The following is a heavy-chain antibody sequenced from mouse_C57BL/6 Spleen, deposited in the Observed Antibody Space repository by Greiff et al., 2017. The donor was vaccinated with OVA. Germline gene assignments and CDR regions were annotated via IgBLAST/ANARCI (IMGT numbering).Heavy chain of an antibody. J-gene: IGHJ2*01. CDR3: ARPGGTTVVATDY. D-gene: IGHD1-1*01. Sequence: VQLQQSGAELVKPGASVKLSCKASGYTFTSYWMHWVKQRPGQGLEWIGMIHPNSGSTNYNEKFKSKATLTVDKSSSTAYMQLSSLTSEDSAVYYCARPGGTTVVATDYWGQGTTLTVSS. CDR1: GYTFTSYW. CDR2: IHPNSGST. V-gene: IGHV1-64*01.